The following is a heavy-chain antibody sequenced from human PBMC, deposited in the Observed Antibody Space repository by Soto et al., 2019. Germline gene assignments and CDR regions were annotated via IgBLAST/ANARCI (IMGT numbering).Heavy chain of an antibody. D-gene: IGHD4-17*01. J-gene: IGHJ6*02. CDR1: GGSFSGYY. V-gene: IGHV4-34*01. CDR2: INHSGST. CDR3: ARGYYGYGMDV. Sequence: SETLSLTCAVYGGSFSGYYWSWIRQPPGKGLEWIGEINHSGSTNYNPSLKSRVTISVDTSKNQFSLKLSSVTAEDTAVYYCARGYYGYGMDVWGQGTTVTVSS.